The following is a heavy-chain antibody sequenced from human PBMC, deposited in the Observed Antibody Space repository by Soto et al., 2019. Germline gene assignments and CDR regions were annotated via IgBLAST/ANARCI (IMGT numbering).Heavy chain of an antibody. D-gene: IGHD1-26*01. CDR3: ARRMGADGFDWFDP. Sequence: TSETLSLTCAVSGGSISSGGYSWSWIRQPPGKGLEWIGYIYHSGSTYYNPSLKSRVTISVDRSKNQFSLKLSSVTAADTAVYYCARRMGADGFDWFDPWGQGTLVTVSS. V-gene: IGHV4-30-2*01. CDR2: IYHSGST. J-gene: IGHJ5*02. CDR1: GGSISSGGYS.